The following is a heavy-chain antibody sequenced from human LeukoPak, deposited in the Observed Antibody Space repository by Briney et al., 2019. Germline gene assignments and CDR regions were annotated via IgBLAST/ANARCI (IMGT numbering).Heavy chain of an antibody. J-gene: IGHJ6*03. Sequence: PSETLSLTCTVYGGSFSGYYWTWLRHTPEKGLEWIGEINPSGSTKYNPSLKSRVTISVDTSKNQFSLTLSSVTAADTAVYYCARGRQDVTMIVVIMTAVSYYLDVWGKGTTVTVS. V-gene: IGHV4-34*01. D-gene: IGHD3-22*01. CDR3: ARGRQDVTMIVVIMTAVSYYLDV. CDR2: INPSGST. CDR1: GGSFSGYY.